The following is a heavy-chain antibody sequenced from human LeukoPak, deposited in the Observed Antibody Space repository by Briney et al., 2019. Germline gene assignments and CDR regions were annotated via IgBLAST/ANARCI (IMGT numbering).Heavy chain of an antibody. V-gene: IGHV3-48*01. D-gene: IGHD6-19*01. CDR2: ISSSSSTI. Sequence: PGGSLRLSCAASGFTFSSYSMNWVRQAPGKGLEWVSYISSSSSTIYYADSVKGRFTISRDNAKNSLYLQMNSLRAEDTAVYYCARDPYSSGWRDALDIWGQGTMVTVSS. CDR1: GFTFSSYS. J-gene: IGHJ3*02. CDR3: ARDPYSSGWRDALDI.